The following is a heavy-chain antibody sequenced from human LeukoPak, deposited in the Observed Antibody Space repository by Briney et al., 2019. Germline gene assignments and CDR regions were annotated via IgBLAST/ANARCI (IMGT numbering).Heavy chain of an antibody. D-gene: IGHD3-22*01. J-gene: IGHJ3*01. CDR2: ISSSSSTI. CDR3: ATAQTYYSDSSGLRDAFDV. Sequence: PGGSLRLSCAASGFTFSSYSMNWVRQAPGKGLEWVSYISSSSSTIYYADSVKGRFTISRDNAKNSLYLQMNSLRAEDTAVYYCATAQTYYSDSSGLRDAFDVWGQGTMVAVS. CDR1: GFTFSSYS. V-gene: IGHV3-48*01.